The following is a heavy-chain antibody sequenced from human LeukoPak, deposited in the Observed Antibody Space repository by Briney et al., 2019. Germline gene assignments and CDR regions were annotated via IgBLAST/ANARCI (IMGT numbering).Heavy chain of an antibody. J-gene: IGHJ4*02. V-gene: IGHV3-30*04. CDR3: ARGEAVAGFGY. CDR1: GFTFSSYA. CDR2: ISYDGSNK. Sequence: GGSLRLSCAASGFTFSSYAMHWVRQAPGKGLEWVAVISYDGSNKYYADSVKGRFTISRDNSKNTLYLQMNSLRAEDTAVYYCARGEAVAGFGYWGQGTLVTVSS. D-gene: IGHD6-19*01.